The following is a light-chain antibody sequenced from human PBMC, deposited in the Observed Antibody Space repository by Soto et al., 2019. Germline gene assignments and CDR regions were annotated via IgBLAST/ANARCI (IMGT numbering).Light chain of an antibody. J-gene: IGKJ5*01. V-gene: IGKV1-27*01. CDR2: AAS. CDR3: QKYNSAPLT. Sequence: DSQITQSPSSLSASVGDRVNLTCRASQGISNYLAWYQQKQGKVPKLLIYAASTLQSGVPSRFSGSGYGTDFNLTISSLQTEDVATYYCQKYNSAPLTFGQGTRLEIK. CDR1: QGISNY.